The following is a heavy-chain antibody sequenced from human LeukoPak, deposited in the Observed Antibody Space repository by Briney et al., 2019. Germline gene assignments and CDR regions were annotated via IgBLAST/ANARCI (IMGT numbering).Heavy chain of an antibody. J-gene: IGHJ1*01. V-gene: IGHV1-2*02. CDR1: GYTFTGYY. D-gene: IGHD3-16*01. Sequence: ASVKVSCKASGYTFTGYYMHWVRQAPGQGVEWMGWINPNSGGTNYAQKFQGRVTMTRDTSISTAYMELSRLRSDDTAVYYCARDQGGDREVHFQHWGQGTLVTVSS. CDR3: ARDQGGDREVHFQH. CDR2: INPNSGGT.